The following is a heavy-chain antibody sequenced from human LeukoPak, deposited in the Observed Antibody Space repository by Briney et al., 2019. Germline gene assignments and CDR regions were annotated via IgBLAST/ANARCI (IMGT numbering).Heavy chain of an antibody. V-gene: IGHV3-23*01. CDR2: ISGDGGST. D-gene: IGHD3-10*01. Sequence: GGSLRLSCATSGFTFSSYAMIWVRQAPGKGLEWVSTISGDGGSTYYADSVKGRFTISRDNSKNTLYLQMNSLRAEDTAVYYCAKSYGSGTFYNRNDYYGMDVWGQGTTVTVSS. J-gene: IGHJ6*02. CDR3: AKSYGSGTFYNRNDYYGMDV. CDR1: GFTFSSYA.